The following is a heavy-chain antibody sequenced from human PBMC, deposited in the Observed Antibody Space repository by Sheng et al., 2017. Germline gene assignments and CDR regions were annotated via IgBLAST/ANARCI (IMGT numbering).Heavy chain of an antibody. Sequence: QLQLQESGPGLVKPSETLSLTCTVSGGSISSSGCYWGWIRQPPGKGLEWIGSIYYSGSTYYNPSLKSRVTISLDTSRNEYSLKLSSVAAADTAVYYCARGGIVGIKTSQRFDFWGQGTNGHRLL. D-gene: IGHD1-26*01. V-gene: IGHV4-39*07. CDR2: IYYSGST. J-gene: IGHJ3*01. CDR1: GGSISSSGCY. CDR3: ARGGIVGIKTSQRFDF.